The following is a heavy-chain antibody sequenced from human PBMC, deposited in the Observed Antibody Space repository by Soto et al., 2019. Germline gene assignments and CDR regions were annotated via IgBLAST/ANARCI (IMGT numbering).Heavy chain of an antibody. J-gene: IGHJ6*02. CDR3: ARDPNYYYYGMDV. V-gene: IGHV1-8*01. Sequence: ASVKVSCKASGYTFTNYDINWVRHATGQGLEWMGWMNPNSGNTGYAQKFQGRVTMTRDTSTSTAYMELSSLRSEDTAVYYCARDPNYYYYGMDVWGQGTTVTVSS. CDR1: GYTFTNYD. CDR2: MNPNSGNT.